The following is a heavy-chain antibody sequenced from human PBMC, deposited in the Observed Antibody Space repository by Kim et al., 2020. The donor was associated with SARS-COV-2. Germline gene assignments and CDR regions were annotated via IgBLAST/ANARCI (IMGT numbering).Heavy chain of an antibody. J-gene: IGHJ4*02. D-gene: IGHD6-13*01. CDR2: ISWDGGST. V-gene: IGHV3-43*01. CDR1: GFTFDDYT. CDR3: AKDRGPGYIGSSWYFDY. Sequence: GGSLRLSCAASGFTFDDYTMHWVRQAPGKGLEWVSLISWDGGSTYYADSVKGRFTISRDNSKNSLYLQMNSLRTEDTALYYCAKDRGPGYIGSSWYFDYWGQGTLVTVSS.